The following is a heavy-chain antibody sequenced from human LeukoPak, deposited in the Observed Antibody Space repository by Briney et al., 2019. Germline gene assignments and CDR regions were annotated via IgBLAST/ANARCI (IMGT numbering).Heavy chain of an antibody. J-gene: IGHJ4*02. D-gene: IGHD3-9*01. V-gene: IGHV1-8*02. CDR1: GGTFSSYA. CDR3: ATDILTGYYRPFLG. CDR2: MNPNSGNT. Sequence: GASVKVSCKASGGTFSSYAISWVRQAPGQGPEWMGWMNPNSGNTDYAQRFQGRVTMTRNTSISTAYMELSSLRSEDTAVYYCATDILTGYYRPFLGWGQGTLVTVSS.